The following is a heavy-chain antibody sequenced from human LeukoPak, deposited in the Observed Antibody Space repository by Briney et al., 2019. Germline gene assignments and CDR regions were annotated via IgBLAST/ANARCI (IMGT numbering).Heavy chain of an antibody. Sequence: SETLSLTCTVSGGSISSSTYYWDWIRQPPGQGLEWIGNICDSGDTYYTPSLKSRVTMFVDTSKNQFSLKLSSVTAADTAVYYCARHGRPGYGGYENAFDIWGQGTMVTVSS. CDR2: ICDSGDT. CDR3: ARHGRPGYGGYENAFDI. D-gene: IGHD5-12*01. V-gene: IGHV4-39*01. CDR1: GGSISSSTYY. J-gene: IGHJ3*02.